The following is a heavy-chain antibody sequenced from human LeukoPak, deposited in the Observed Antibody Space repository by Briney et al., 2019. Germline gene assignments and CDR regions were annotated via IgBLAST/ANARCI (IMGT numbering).Heavy chain of an antibody. CDR3: TSTMTSLYNWFAP. V-gene: IGHV4-59*01. CDR2: IFYSGST. Sequence: SETLSLTCTVSGDSIRSYYWNWIRQPPGKGLEWIGSIFYSGSTHYNPSLKSRVIISVDTSKSQFSLKLSSVTPADTAVYYCTSTMTSLYNWFAPWGQGTLVTVSS. CDR1: GDSIRSYY. J-gene: IGHJ5*02. D-gene: IGHD4-17*01.